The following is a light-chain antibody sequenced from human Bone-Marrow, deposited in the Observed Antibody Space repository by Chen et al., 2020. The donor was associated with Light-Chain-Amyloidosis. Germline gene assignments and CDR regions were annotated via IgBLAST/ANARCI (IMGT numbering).Light chain of an antibody. CDR1: SGDVGGYKY. CDR3: CSYAGRNNEVV. CDR2: QVD. Sequence: QSALTQPPSASGSPGQSVTISCTGTSGDVGGYKYVSWYQQYPGKAPTLIIFQVDKRPSGVPDRYSGSRSGNPASLTVSGLQAEDEADYYCCSYAGRNNEVVFGGGTKLTVL. V-gene: IGLV2-8*01. J-gene: IGLJ2*01.